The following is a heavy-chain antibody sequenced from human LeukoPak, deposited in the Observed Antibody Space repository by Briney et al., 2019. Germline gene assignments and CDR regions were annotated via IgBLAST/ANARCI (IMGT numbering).Heavy chain of an antibody. J-gene: IGHJ3*02. V-gene: IGHV1-46*01. Sequence: ASVKVSCKASGHTFTSYYMHWVRQAPGQGLEWMGIINPSGGSTSYEQKFQGRVTMTRDTSTSTVYMELSSLTSEDTAVYYCARDPSYGSGAFDIWGQGTMVTVSS. D-gene: IGHD3-10*01. CDR1: GHTFTSYY. CDR3: ARDPSYGSGAFDI. CDR2: INPSGGST.